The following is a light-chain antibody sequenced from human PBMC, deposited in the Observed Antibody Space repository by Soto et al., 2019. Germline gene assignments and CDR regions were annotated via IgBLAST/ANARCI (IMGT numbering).Light chain of an antibody. CDR3: QQSLNTPRT. CDR1: QSISSY. CDR2: GTS. J-gene: IGKJ1*01. V-gene: IGKV1-39*01. Sequence: DIQMTQSPSSLSAFVGDRVTITCRASQSISSYLNWYQHKSGKAPKLLIYGTSTLQSGVPSRFSGSGSGTDFTLTINSLQPEDFATYYCQQSLNTPRTFGQGTKVDI.